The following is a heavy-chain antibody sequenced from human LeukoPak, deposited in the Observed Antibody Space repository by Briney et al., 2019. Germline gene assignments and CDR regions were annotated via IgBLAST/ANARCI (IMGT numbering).Heavy chain of an antibody. V-gene: IGHV3-23*01. Sequence: GGSLRLSCAASGFTFSSYAMSWVRQAPGKGLEWVSAISGSGGSTYYAASVKGRFTISRDNSKNTLYLQMNSLRAEDTAVYYCAKVGIQLWLRSQYYFDYWGQGTLVTVSS. D-gene: IGHD5-18*01. CDR3: AKVGIQLWLRSQYYFDY. J-gene: IGHJ4*02. CDR1: GFTFSSYA. CDR2: ISGSGGST.